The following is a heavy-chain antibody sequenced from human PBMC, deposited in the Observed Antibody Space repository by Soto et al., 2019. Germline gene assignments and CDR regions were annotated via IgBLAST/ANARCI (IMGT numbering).Heavy chain of an antibody. Sequence: ASVKVSCKAFGFIFNNYAISWVRQAPGQGLEWMGWISANSGNTNYAQKLQGRVTMTTDTSTSTAYMELRSLRSDDTAVYYCATAGNYDSSGRDFWGQGTLVTVSS. D-gene: IGHD3-22*01. V-gene: IGHV1-18*04. CDR2: ISANSGNT. CDR3: ATAGNYDSSGRDF. CDR1: GFIFNNYA. J-gene: IGHJ4*02.